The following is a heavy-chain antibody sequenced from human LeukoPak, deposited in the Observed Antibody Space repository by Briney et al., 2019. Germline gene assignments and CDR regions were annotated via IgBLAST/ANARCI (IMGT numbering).Heavy chain of an antibody. Sequence: PSETLSLTCTVSGGSISSYYWSWIRQPPGKGLEWIGYIYYSGSTNYNPSLKSRVTISVDTSKNQFSLKLSSVTAADTAVYYCARGLVDIVTNWFDPWGQGTLVTVSS. CDR1: GGSISSYY. J-gene: IGHJ5*02. V-gene: IGHV4-59*01. D-gene: IGHD5-12*01. CDR3: ARGLVDIVTNWFDP. CDR2: IYYSGST.